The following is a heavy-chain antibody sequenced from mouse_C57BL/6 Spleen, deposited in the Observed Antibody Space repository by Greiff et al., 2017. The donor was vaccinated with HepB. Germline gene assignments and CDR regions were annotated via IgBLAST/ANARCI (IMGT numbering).Heavy chain of an antibody. D-gene: IGHD3-3*01. V-gene: IGHV1-69*01. CDR3: ARGGGPYFDY. Sequence: VQLQQPGAELVMPGASVKLSCKASGYTFTSYWMHWVKQRPGQGLEWIGEIDPSDSYTNYNQKFKGKSTLTVDKSSSTASMQLSSLTSEDSAVYYCARGGGPYFDYWGQGTTLTVSS. CDR1: GYTFTSYW. CDR2: IDPSDSYT. J-gene: IGHJ2*01.